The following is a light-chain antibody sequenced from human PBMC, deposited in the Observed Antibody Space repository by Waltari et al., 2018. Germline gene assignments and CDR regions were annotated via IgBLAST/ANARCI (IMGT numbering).Light chain of an antibody. CDR1: SNDVGSYIH. CDR2: DVI. Sequence: QSALTQPASVSGSPGQSITISCTGTSNDVGSYIHFSWYQQHPGKAPKLMIYDVINRPSGISNRFSGSKSANTASLTISGLQAEDEADYYCSSYSNTSSLVLFGGGTTVTVL. V-gene: IGLV2-14*03. J-gene: IGLJ3*02. CDR3: SSYSNTSSLVL.